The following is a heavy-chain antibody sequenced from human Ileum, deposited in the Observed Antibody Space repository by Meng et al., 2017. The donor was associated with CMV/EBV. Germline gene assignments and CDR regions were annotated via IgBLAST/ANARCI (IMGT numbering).Heavy chain of an antibody. CDR2: INHKGNT. J-gene: IGHJ5*02. Sequence: QVQLKQWGAGLLKPSDALSLTCPVYGGSFIDYFWTWIRQSPGKGLEWIGEINHKGNTKYNPSLKSRVTISKDTSKKQFSLRMTSVTAADTATYYCVRRGRGSEPWGQGTLVTVSS. V-gene: IGHV4-34*02. CDR1: GGSFIDYF. CDR3: VRRGRGSEP. D-gene: IGHD1-26*01.